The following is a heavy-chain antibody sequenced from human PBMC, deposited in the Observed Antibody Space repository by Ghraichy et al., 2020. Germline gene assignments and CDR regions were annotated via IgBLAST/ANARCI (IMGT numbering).Heavy chain of an antibody. V-gene: IGHV3-23*01. CDR2: ISGSGGST. Sequence: GESLNISCAASGFTFSSYAMSWVRQAPGKGLEWVSAISGSGGSTYYADSVKGRFTISRDNSKNTLYLQMNSLRAEDTAVYYCAKGRIAAAGTYYWGQGTLVTVSS. D-gene: IGHD6-13*01. CDR1: GFTFSSYA. J-gene: IGHJ4*02. CDR3: AKGRIAAAGTYY.